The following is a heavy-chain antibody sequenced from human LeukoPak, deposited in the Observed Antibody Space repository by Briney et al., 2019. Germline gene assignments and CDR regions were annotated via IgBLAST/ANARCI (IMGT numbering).Heavy chain of an antibody. D-gene: IGHD3-9*01. J-gene: IGHJ4*02. CDR3: ARVGGRYFDWLYLGGYFDY. V-gene: IGHV3-23*01. CDR2: ISGSGGST. Sequence: PGGSLTLSCAASGFTFSSYAMSWVRQAPGKGLEWVSAISGSGGSTYYADSVKGRFTISRDNSKNTLYLQMNSLRAEDTAVYYCARVGGRYFDWLYLGGYFDYWGQGTLVTVSS. CDR1: GFTFSSYA.